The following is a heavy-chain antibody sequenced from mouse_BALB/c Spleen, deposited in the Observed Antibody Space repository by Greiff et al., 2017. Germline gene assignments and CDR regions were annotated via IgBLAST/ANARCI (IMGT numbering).Heavy chain of an antibody. Sequence: EVKVVESGGGLVKPGGSLKLSCAASGFTFSDYYMYWVRQTPEKRLEWVATISDGGSYTYYPDSVKGRFTISRDNAKNNLYLQMSSLKSEDTAMYYCARGIYYASMDYWGQGTSVTVSS. CDR2: ISDGGSYT. CDR1: GFTFSDYY. J-gene: IGHJ4*01. D-gene: IGHD2-1*01. V-gene: IGHV5-4*02. CDR3: ARGIYYASMDY.